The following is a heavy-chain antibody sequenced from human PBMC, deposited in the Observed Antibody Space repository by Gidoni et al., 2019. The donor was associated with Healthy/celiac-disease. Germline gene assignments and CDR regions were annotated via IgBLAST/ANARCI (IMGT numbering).Heavy chain of an antibody. J-gene: IGHJ4*02. V-gene: IGHV3-23*01. Sequence: EGQLLEAGGGLGQPGGALGPPWAASGIPFSSYAMSWVRQAPGKGLEWVSAISGSGGSTYYADSVKGRFTISRDNSKNTLYLQMNSLRAEDTAVYYCAKAGSSGYYYNVDYWGQGTLVTVSS. CDR3: AKAGSSGYYYNVDY. CDR1: GIPFSSYA. D-gene: IGHD3-22*01. CDR2: ISGSGGST.